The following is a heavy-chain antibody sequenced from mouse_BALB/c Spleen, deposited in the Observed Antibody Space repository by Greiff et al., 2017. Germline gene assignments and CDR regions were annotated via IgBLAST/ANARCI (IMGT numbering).Heavy chain of an antibody. CDR2: ISSGSSTI. V-gene: IGHV5-17*02. J-gene: IGHJ4*01. CDR1: GFTFSSFG. D-gene: IGHD2-10*01. Sequence: VKLMESGGGLVQPGGSRKLSCAASGFTFSSFGMHWVRQAPEKGLEWVAYISSGSSTIYYADTVKGRFTISRDNPKNTLFLQMTSLRSEDTAMYYCARSFYGNYEGYAMDYWGQGTSVTVSS. CDR3: ARSFYGNYEGYAMDY.